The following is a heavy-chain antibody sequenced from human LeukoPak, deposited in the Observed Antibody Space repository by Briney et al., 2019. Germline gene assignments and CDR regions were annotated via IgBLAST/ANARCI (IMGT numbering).Heavy chain of an antibody. D-gene: IGHD2-2*01. CDR3: AIVDCSSTSCYAYDAFDI. V-gene: IGHV1-18*04. CDR2: ISAYNGNT. J-gene: IGHJ3*02. CDR1: GYTFTSYG. Sequence: ASVKVSCKASGYTFTSYGISWVRQAPGQGLEWMGWISAYNGNTNYAQKLQGRVTMTTDTSTSTAYMELRSLRSDDTAVYYCAIVDCSSTSCYAYDAFDIWGQGTMVTVSS.